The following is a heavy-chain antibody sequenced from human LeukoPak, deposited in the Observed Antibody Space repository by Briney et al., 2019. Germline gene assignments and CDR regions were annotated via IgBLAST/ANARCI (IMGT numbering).Heavy chain of an antibody. CDR2: ISAYNGNT. Sequence: ASVKVSCKASGYTFTSYGISRVRQAPGQGLEWMGWISAYNGNTKYAQKLQGRVTMTTDTCTSTAYMELRSLRSDDTAVYYCAREGGDYGSGSYSFDYWGQGTLVTVSS. CDR3: AREGGDYGSGSYSFDY. CDR1: GYTFTSYG. D-gene: IGHD3-10*01. J-gene: IGHJ4*02. V-gene: IGHV1-18*01.